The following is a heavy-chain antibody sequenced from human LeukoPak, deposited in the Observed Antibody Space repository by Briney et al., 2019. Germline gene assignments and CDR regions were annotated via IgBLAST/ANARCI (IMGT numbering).Heavy chain of an antibody. J-gene: IGHJ3*02. CDR1: GFTFGDYA. D-gene: IGHD5-12*01. CDR2: IRSKAYGGTT. V-gene: IGHV3-49*03. Sequence: PGGSLRLSCTASGFTFGDYAMSWFRQAPGKGLEWVGFIRSKAYGGTTEYAASVKGRFTISRDDSKSIAYLQMNSLKTEDTAVYYCSSNVDIVATGNDAFDIWGQGTMVTVSS. CDR3: SSNVDIVATGNDAFDI.